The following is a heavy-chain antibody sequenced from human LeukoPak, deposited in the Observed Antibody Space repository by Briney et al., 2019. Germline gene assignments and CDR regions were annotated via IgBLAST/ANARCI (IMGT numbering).Heavy chain of an antibody. CDR2: IYHSGST. CDR1: GGSIRRYY. D-gene: IGHD6-19*01. CDR3: ARGPCSSGWYYWFDP. J-gene: IGHJ5*02. Sequence: SETLSLTCTVSGGSIRRYYWSWIRQPPGKGLEWIGYIYHSGSTNYNPSLKSRVTISVDTSKNQFSLKLSSVTAADTAVYYCARGPCSSGWYYWFDPWGQGTLVTVSS. V-gene: IGHV4-59*01.